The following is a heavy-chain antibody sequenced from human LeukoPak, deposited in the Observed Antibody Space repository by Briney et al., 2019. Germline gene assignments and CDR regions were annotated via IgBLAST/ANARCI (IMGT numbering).Heavy chain of an antibody. V-gene: IGHV3-7*01. Sequence: GGSLRLPCAASGFTFSNHWMSWVRQAPGKGLQWVANIKQDGSSIYYVDSVRGRFTISRDNARNSLYLQMNSLRAGDTAVYYCVRDVDYWGQGTLVTVSS. CDR1: GFTFSNHW. CDR3: VRDVDY. CDR2: IKQDGSSI. J-gene: IGHJ4*02.